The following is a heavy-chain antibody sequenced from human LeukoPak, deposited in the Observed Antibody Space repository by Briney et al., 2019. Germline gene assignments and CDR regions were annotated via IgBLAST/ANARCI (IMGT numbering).Heavy chain of an antibody. CDR2: INPNSGGT. Sequence: ASVKVSCKASGYTFTGYYMHWVGQAPGQGLEWMGWINPNSGGTNYAQKFQGRVTMTRDTSISTAYMELSRLRSDDTAVYYCARERPKQKYYYYYGMDVWGQGTTVTVSS. CDR3: ARERPKQKYYYYYGMDV. J-gene: IGHJ6*02. V-gene: IGHV1-2*02. D-gene: IGHD6-6*01. CDR1: GYTFTGYY.